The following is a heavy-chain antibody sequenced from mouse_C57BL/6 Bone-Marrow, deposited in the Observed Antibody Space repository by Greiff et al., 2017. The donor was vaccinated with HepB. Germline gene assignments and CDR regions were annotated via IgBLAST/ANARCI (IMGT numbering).Heavy chain of an antibody. J-gene: IGHJ4*01. CDR1: GYTFTDYE. CDR2: IDPETGGT. V-gene: IGHV1-15*01. CDR3: IGFTTVVDILAMDY. D-gene: IGHD1-1*01. Sequence: QVQLQQSGAELVRPGASVTLSCKASGYTFTDYEMHWVKQTPVHGLEWIGAIDPETGGTAYNQKFKGKAILTADKSSSSAYMELRSLTSEDSAVYYCIGFTTVVDILAMDYWGQGTSVTVSS.